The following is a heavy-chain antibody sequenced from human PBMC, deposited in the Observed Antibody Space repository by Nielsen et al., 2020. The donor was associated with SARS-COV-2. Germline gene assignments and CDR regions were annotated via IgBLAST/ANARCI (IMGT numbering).Heavy chain of an antibody. J-gene: IGHJ3*02. V-gene: IGHV4-31*03. Sequence: SETLSLTCTVSGGSISSGGYYWSWIRQHPGKGLEWIGYIYYSGSTYYNPSLKSRVTISVDTSKNQFSLKLSSVTAADTAVYYCASGQLLLLYAFDIWGQGTMVTVSS. CDR1: GGSISSGGYY. CDR3: ASGQLLLLYAFDI. D-gene: IGHD2-2*01. CDR2: IYYSGST.